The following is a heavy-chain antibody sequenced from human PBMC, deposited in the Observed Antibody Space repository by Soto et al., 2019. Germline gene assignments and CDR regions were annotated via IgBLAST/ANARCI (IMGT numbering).Heavy chain of an antibody. D-gene: IGHD2-15*01. CDR2: MNANVDAT. CDR1: GFTFASND. Sequence: QVQLVQSGAEVKKPGASVKVSCKASGFTFASNDINWVRQAPGQGLQWMGWMNANVDATDSPQEFKGRVSMTWNASISTAYLELHNLNSDDTAVYYCAREVVVGGSLWLDPWGQGSLVTVSS. V-gene: IGHV1-8*01. J-gene: IGHJ5*02. CDR3: AREVVVGGSLWLDP.